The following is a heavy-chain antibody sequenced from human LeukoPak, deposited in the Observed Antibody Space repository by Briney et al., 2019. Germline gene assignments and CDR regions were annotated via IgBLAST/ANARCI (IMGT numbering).Heavy chain of an antibody. D-gene: IGHD3-22*01. CDR2: MNDSGST. Sequence: PSETLSLTCAVYGGSFSGYYWSWIRQPPGKGLEWRGEMNDSGSTKYNPSLNIRVPISVHTSKSQFSLKLSSVPATDTAVYYCPRGLKADSSPQFDYWGQGALVTVSS. CDR3: PRGLKADSSPQFDY. J-gene: IGHJ4*02. CDR1: GGSFSGYY. V-gene: IGHV4-34*01.